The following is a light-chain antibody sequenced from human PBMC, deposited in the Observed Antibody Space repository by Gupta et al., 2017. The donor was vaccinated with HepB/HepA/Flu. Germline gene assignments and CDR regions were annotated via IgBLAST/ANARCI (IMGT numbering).Light chain of an antibody. CDR1: SSNIGTNF. CDR2: RSN. Sequence: QSVLPQPPPVSGTPGPRVVISSSGSSSNIGTNFVYWYQHLPGAALRPLIYRSNQRPSGVPERFSGSKSGTSASLAIGGLRSEDEADYYCVAWDDTLVGWLFGGGTRLTVL. J-gene: IGLJ3*02. V-gene: IGLV1-47*01. CDR3: VAWDDTLVGWL.